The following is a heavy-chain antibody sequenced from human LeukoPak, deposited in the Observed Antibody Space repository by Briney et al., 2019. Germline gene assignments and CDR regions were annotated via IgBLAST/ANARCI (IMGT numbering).Heavy chain of an antibody. J-gene: IGHJ4*02. D-gene: IGHD6-19*01. CDR1: GYTFTGYY. V-gene: IGHV1-2*02. Sequence: ASVEVSCKASGYTFTGYYMHWVRQAPGQGLEWMGWINPNSGGTNYAQKFQGRVTMTRDTSISTAYMELSRLRSDDTAVYYCARGQFSGWQPFDYWGQGTLVTVSS. CDR3: ARGQFSGWQPFDY. CDR2: INPNSGGT.